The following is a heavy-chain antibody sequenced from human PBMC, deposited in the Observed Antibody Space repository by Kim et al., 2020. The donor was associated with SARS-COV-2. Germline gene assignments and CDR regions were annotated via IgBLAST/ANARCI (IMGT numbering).Heavy chain of an antibody. V-gene: IGHV3-30-3*01. CDR1: GFNFISYA. J-gene: IGHJ5*02. Sequence: GGSLRLSCAASGFNFISYAMHWVRQAPGKGLEWVAVISSDGRNIFYVDPVKGRFTISRDISKNTLYLQMNSLRPEDTAVYYCAREGGSGGGNWFDPWCQGTLVTVSS. CDR2: ISSDGRNI. CDR3: AREGGSGGGNWFDP. D-gene: IGHD3-10*01.